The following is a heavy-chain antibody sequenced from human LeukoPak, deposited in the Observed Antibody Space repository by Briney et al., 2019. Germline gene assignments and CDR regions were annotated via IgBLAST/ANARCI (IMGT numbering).Heavy chain of an antibody. V-gene: IGHV1-69*05. CDR1: GGTFSSYS. D-gene: IGHD3-10*01. CDR2: IVPIFGTA. J-gene: IGHJ6*03. CDR3: ARSEITMVRGVIRTTKYYMDV. Sequence: GASVRVSCKASGGTFSSYSLSWVRQAPGQGLEWMGGIVPIFGTADYGQKFQGRATITTDDAASTVYLELTGLTSDDTAVYYCARSEITMVRGVIRTTKYYMDVWGKGTTVAVSS.